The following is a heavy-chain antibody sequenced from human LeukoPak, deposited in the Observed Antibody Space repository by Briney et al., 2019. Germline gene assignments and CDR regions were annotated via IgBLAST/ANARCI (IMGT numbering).Heavy chain of an antibody. D-gene: IGHD2-15*01. CDR1: GFTFSYAW. CDR3: TTQPGYCRGGRCCWRDSFDI. J-gene: IGHJ3*02. CDR2: IKRKSAGATT. Sequence: GALRLSCAGSGFTFSYAWMSWVRQAPGKGLEWIGRIKRKSAGATTDYAVRVKGRFSMSRDDSKNTLYLEMNSLQTEDTAVYYCTTQPGYCRGGRCCWRDSFDIWGQGTMVTVSS. V-gene: IGHV3-15*01.